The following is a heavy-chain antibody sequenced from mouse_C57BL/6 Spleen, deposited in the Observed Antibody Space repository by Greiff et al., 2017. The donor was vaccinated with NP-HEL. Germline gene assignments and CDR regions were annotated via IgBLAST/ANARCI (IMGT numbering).Heavy chain of an antibody. Sequence: VKLQESGAELVRPGASVTLSCKASGYTFTDYEMHWVKQTPVHGLEWIGAIDPETGGTAYNQKFKGKAILTADKSSSTAYMELRSLTSEDSAVYYCTRDITTVVEDYWGQGTTLTVSS. D-gene: IGHD1-1*01. CDR2: IDPETGGT. CDR1: GYTFTDYE. V-gene: IGHV1-15*01. CDR3: TRDITTVVEDY. J-gene: IGHJ2*01.